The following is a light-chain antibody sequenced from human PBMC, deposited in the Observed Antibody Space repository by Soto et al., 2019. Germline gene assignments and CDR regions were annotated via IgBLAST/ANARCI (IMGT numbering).Light chain of an antibody. CDR1: SSDVGGYNY. V-gene: IGLV2-14*01. J-gene: IGLJ1*01. Sequence: QSVLTQPASVSGSPGQSITISCTGTSSDVGGYNYVSWYQQHPGKAPKLMIYEVSNRPSGVSNRFSGSKSGNTASLTISGLQAEDGADYYCSSYTSSSFFVLGTGTKVP. CDR2: EVS. CDR3: SSYTSSSFFV.